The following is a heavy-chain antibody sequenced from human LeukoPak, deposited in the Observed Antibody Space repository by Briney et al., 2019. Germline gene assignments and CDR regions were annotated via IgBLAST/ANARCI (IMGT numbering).Heavy chain of an antibody. V-gene: IGHV3-23*01. CDR1: GFTFSSYA. CDR2: ISGSGGST. CDR3: AKSLEDTVSPPNDAFDI. D-gene: IGHD5/OR15-5a*01. Sequence: QPGGSLRLSCAASGFTFSSYAMSWVRQAPGKGLEWVSAISGSGGSTYYADSVKGRFTISRDNSRNTLYLQMNSLRAEDTAVYYCAKSLEDTVSPPNDAFDIWGQGTMVTVSS. J-gene: IGHJ3*02.